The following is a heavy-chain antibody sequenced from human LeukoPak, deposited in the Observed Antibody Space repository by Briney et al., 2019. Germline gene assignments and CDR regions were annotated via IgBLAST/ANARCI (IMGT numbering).Heavy chain of an antibody. CDR3: AAASAHYDFWSGYPAFNWFDP. CDR1: GFTVSSDY. V-gene: IGHV3-53*01. CDR2: IYSGGST. Sequence: GGSLRLSCAASGFTVSSDYMSWVRQAPGKGLQWVSVIYSGGSTNYADSVKGRFTISRDNFKNTLYLQMNSLRAEDTAVYYCAAASAHYDFWSGYPAFNWFDPWGQGTLVTVSS. J-gene: IGHJ5*02. D-gene: IGHD3-3*01.